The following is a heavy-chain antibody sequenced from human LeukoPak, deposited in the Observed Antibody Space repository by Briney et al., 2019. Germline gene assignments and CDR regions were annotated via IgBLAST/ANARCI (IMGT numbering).Heavy chain of an antibody. J-gene: IGHJ4*02. CDR1: GYTFTSYD. CDR2: INPSGGST. Sequence: ASVKVSCKASGYTFTSYDINWVRQAPGQGLEWMGIINPSGGSTSYAQKFQGRVTMTRDTSTSTVYMELSSLRSEDTAVYYCARAGDCSSTSCEGAIDYWGQGTLVTVSS. V-gene: IGHV1-46*01. D-gene: IGHD2-2*01. CDR3: ARAGDCSSTSCEGAIDY.